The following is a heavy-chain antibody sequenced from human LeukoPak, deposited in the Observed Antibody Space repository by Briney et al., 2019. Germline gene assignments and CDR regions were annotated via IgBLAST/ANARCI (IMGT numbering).Heavy chain of an antibody. CDR1: GGSFSSYY. Sequence: SETLSLTCTVSGGSFSSYYWTWIRQPPVKGLEWIGYIDFSGSINYNPSLKRRITISVDTSNNQFSLKLSSVTAADTAVYYCARQYDILTGYFDYWGQGTLVTVSS. J-gene: IGHJ4*02. V-gene: IGHV4-59*08. CDR3: ARQYDILTGYFDY. D-gene: IGHD3-9*01. CDR2: IDFSGSI.